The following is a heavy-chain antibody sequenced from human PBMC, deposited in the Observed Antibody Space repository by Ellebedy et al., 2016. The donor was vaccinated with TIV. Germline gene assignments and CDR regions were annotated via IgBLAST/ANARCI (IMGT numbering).Heavy chain of an antibody. J-gene: IGHJ4*02. CDR1: GFTFSSYG. CDR3: ARAHYYGSGSYYPGGD. D-gene: IGHD3-10*01. Sequence: GESLKISXAASGFTFSSYGMHWVRQAPGKGLEWVAVIWYDGSNKYYADSVKGRFTISRDNSKNTLYLQMNSLRAEDTAVYYCARAHYYGSGSYYPGGDWGQGTLVTVSS. CDR2: IWYDGSNK. V-gene: IGHV3-33*01.